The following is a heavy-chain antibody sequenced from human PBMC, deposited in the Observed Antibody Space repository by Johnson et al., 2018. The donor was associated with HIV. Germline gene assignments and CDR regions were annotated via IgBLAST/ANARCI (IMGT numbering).Heavy chain of an antibody. CDR2: IRYDGSNK. J-gene: IGHJ3*02. Sequence: VQLVESGGGLVKPGGSLRLSCAASGFTFSDYYMSWIRQAPGKGLEWVAFIRYDGSNKYYADSVKGRFTISRDNSKNTLYLQMNSLRAEDTAVYYCARDWEIGDAFDIWGQGTKVTVSS. CDR1: GFTFSDYY. V-gene: IGHV3-30*02. CDR3: ARDWEIGDAFDI. D-gene: IGHD1-26*01.